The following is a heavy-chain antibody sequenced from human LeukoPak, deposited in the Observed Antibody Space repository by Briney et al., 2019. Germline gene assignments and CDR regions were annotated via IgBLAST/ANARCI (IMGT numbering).Heavy chain of an antibody. D-gene: IGHD3-16*01. J-gene: IGHJ6*04. Sequence: PGRSLRLSCAASGFTFSGYGMHWVRQAPGKGLEWVAVIPYDGSNKYYADSVKGRFTISRDNSKNTLYLQMNSLRAEDTAVYWCAKDGGISTGYYYGVDVWGKGTTVTVSS. CDR3: AKDGGISTGYYYGVDV. CDR2: IPYDGSNK. CDR1: GFTFSGYG. V-gene: IGHV3-30*18.